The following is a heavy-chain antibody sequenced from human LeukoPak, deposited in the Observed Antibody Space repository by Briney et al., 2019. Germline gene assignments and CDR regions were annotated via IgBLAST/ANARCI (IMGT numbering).Heavy chain of an antibody. V-gene: IGHV3-48*03. CDR1: GFTFSSYQ. CDR2: ISSSGSTI. D-gene: IGHD3-10*01. J-gene: IGHJ4*02. CDR3: VRDSPRSGSGSLFDY. Sequence: GGSLRLSCAASGFTFSSYQMNWVRQAPGKGLEWVSYISSSGSTIYYADSVKGRFTISRDNAKNSLYLEMNSLRAEDTAVYYCVRDSPRSGSGSLFDYWGQGTLVTVSS.